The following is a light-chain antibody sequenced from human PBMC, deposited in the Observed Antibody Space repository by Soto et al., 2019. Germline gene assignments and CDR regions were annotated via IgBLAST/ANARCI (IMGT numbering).Light chain of an antibody. Sequence: DIPMTQSPSTLSASVGDRVTITCRASQSISTLLAWYQQKPGKAPKLLIYDASSLENGDPARFSGSGSGTEFTLAISSLQSDAFATYYCQQYKSPPYTFGQGTRLEIK. J-gene: IGKJ2*01. CDR1: QSISTL. CDR3: QQYKSPPYT. CDR2: DAS. V-gene: IGKV1-5*01.